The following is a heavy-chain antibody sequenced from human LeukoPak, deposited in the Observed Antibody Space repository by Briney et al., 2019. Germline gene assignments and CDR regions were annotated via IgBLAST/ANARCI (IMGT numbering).Heavy chain of an antibody. J-gene: IGHJ4*02. D-gene: IGHD5-24*01. Sequence: GASVKVSCKASGYTFTSYGISWVRQAPGQGLEWMGRIIPILGIANYAQKFQGRVTVTADKSTSTAYMELSSLRSEDTAVYYCARGTLEMATIMVYWGQGTLVTVSS. V-gene: IGHV1-69*04. CDR2: IIPILGIA. CDR1: GYTFTSYG. CDR3: ARGTLEMATIMVY.